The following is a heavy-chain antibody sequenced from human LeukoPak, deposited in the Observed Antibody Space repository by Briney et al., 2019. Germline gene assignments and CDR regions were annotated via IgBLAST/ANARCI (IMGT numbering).Heavy chain of an antibody. Sequence: PGGSLRLSCAASGFTFSSYAMSWVRQAPGKGLEWVSAISGSGGSTYYADSVKGRFTISRDNSKNTLYLQMNSLRAEDTAVYYCANIRSIAVAGRGYYFDYWGQGTLVTVSS. J-gene: IGHJ4*02. CDR2: ISGSGGST. D-gene: IGHD6-19*01. CDR3: ANIRSIAVAGRGYYFDY. V-gene: IGHV3-23*01. CDR1: GFTFSSYA.